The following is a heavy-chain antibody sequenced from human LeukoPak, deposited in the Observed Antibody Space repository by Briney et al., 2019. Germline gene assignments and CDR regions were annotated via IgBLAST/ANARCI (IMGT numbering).Heavy chain of an antibody. CDR1: GGSISSYY. J-gene: IGHJ4*02. CDR3: ARHGLVEMALDY. CDR2: IYYSGST. Sequence: TASETLSLTCTVSGGSISSYYWSWIRQPPGKGLEWIGYIYYSGSTNYNPSLKSRVTISVDTSKNQFSLKLSSVTAADTAVYYCARHGLVEMALDYWGQGTLVTVSS. V-gene: IGHV4-59*08. D-gene: IGHD5-24*01.